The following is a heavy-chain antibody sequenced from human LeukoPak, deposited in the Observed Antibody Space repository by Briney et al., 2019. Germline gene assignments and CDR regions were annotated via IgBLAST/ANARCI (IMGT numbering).Heavy chain of an antibody. J-gene: IGHJ4*02. D-gene: IGHD4-17*01. CDR2: IKQDGSEK. CDR1: GFTFSSYW. Sequence: GGSLRLSCAASGFTFSSYWMSWVRQAPGKGLEWVANIKQDGSEKYYVDSVKGRFTISRDNAKNSLYLQMNSLRAEDTAVYYCARDDYGDHGGGGYWGQGTLVTVSS. CDR3: ARDDYGDHGGGGY. V-gene: IGHV3-7*01.